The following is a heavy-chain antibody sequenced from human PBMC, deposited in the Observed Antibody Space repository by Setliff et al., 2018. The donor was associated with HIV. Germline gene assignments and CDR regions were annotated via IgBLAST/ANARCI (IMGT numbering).Heavy chain of an antibody. D-gene: IGHD5-12*01. Sequence: GASLKVSCKVFGFTLSQVSIHWVLQAPGKGLEWMGYFDPQDGETVYAQKFQGRVTMTEDTSIDTAYMELTRLRSEETAVYYCAIDGAGGWLRPMPDYWGQGTLVTVS. CDR3: AIDGAGGWLRPMPDY. V-gene: IGHV1-24*01. CDR2: FDPQDGET. J-gene: IGHJ4*02. CDR1: GFTLSQVS.